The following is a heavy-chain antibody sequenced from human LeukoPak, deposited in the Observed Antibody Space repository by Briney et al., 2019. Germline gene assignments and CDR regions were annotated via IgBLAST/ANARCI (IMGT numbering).Heavy chain of an antibody. V-gene: IGHV3-66*01. CDR2: IFDGGRT. J-gene: IGHJ4*02. D-gene: IGHD7-27*01. CDR3: NWGSGYFDY. Sequence: PGGSLRLSCEASGFTVSSKYMIWVRQAPGKGLEWVSIIFDGGRTYYADSVKGRFTISRDNSKNTLYLQMNSLRAEDTAIYYCNWGSGYFDYWGQGTLVTVSS. CDR1: GFTVSSKY.